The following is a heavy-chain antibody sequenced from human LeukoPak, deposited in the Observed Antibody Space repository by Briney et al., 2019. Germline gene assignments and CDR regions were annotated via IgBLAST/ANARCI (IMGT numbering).Heavy chain of an antibody. CDR1: GGSFSRYY. V-gene: IGHV4-34*01. CDR3: ARGATISETGYFDF. D-gene: IGHD5-24*01. CDR2: IDHRGDT. J-gene: IGHJ4*03. Sequence: SETLSLTCAVYGGSFSRYYWSWIRQSLGKGLEWIAEIDHRGDTNYNPSVKSRVTISVDTSKNQFSLKLGSLSAADTALYYCARGATISETGYFDFWGQGTLVTVSS.